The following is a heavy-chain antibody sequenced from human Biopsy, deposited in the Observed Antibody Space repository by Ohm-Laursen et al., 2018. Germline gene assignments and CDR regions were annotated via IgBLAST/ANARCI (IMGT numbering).Heavy chain of an antibody. Sequence: SLRLSCTASGFTFRKYAMSWVRQAPGKGLELVSTIGNTGATFYADSVKGRFIISRVNAQNSLYLHMNSLRAEDTAVYYCARLNSGTYDASDLWGQGTMVIVSS. CDR3: ARLNSGTYDASDL. CDR2: IGNTGAT. D-gene: IGHD1-26*01. J-gene: IGHJ3*01. V-gene: IGHV3-69-1*02. CDR1: GFTFRKYA.